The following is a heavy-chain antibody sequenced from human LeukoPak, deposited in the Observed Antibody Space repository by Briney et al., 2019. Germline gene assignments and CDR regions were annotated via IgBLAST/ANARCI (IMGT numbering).Heavy chain of an antibody. J-gene: IGHJ6*02. Sequence: GGSLRLSYAASGFTVSSNYMSWVRQAPVKGLEWVSVIHSSGTTVYASSVKGRFTISRDHSKNTLYLQMNGLRAEDSGVYYCAGRDRGYYYGLDLWAKGPRSPSP. V-gene: IGHV3-66*01. CDR1: GFTVSSNY. CDR2: IHSSGTT. D-gene: IGHD3-10*01. CDR3: AGRDRGYYYGLDL.